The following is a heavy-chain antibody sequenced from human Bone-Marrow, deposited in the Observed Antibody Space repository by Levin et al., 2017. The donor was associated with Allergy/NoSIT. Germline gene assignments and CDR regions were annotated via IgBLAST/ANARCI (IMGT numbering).Heavy chain of an antibody. J-gene: IGHJ4*02. CDR2: LYWDDDD. CDR1: GFSLSTSGVG. D-gene: IGHD3-10*01. CDR3: AHSLKYRSGRYYNSDY. V-gene: IGHV2-5*02. Sequence: SGPTLVKPTQTLTLTCTFSGFSLSTSGVGVGWIRQPPGKALEWLALLYWDDDDRYSPSLKNRLTITRGTSENQVVLTMTNMDPVDTATYYCAHSLKYRSGRYYNSDYWGQGTLVTVSS.